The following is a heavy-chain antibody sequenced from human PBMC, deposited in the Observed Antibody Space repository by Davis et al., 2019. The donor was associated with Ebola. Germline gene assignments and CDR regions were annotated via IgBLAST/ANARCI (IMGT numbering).Heavy chain of an antibody. CDR2: ISSSGSTI. V-gene: IGHV3-48*03. CDR3: ARARTYYYGMDV. Sequence: GESLKISCAASGFSFSSYEMNWVRQAPGKGLEWVAYISSSGSTIYYADSVKGRFTISRDNAKNSLYLQLNSLRAEDTAVYYCARARTYYYGMDVWGQGTTVTVSS. CDR1: GFSFSSYE. D-gene: IGHD3/OR15-3a*01. J-gene: IGHJ6*02.